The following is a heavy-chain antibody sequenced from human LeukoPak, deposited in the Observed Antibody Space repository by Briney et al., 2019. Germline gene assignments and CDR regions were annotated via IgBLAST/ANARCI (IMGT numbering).Heavy chain of an antibody. J-gene: IGHJ3*02. V-gene: IGHV5-51*01. CDR1: GSSFTSYW. Sequence: GQPLKISCKRSGSSFTSYWIGWVRQMPEKGLEWMGIIYPADSDTRYSPSFQAQVTISADKSISTAYLQWSSLKASDTAMYYCARPRESMVVGAFDIWGQGTMVTVSS. CDR2: IYPADSDT. CDR3: ARPRESMVVGAFDI. D-gene: IGHD2-15*01.